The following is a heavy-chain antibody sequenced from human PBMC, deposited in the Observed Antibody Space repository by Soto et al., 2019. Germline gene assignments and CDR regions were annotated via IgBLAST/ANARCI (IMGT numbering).Heavy chain of an antibody. CDR2: IWYDGSNK. V-gene: IGHV3-33*01. J-gene: IGHJ3*02. D-gene: IGHD6-13*01. CDR1: GFTFSSYG. Sequence: QVQLVESGGGVVQPGRSLRLSCAASGFTFSSYGMHWVRQAPGKGLEWVAVIWYDGSNKYYADSVKGRFTISRDNSKNTLYLQMTSLRAEDTAVYYCARDPIAASTGPVDIWGQGTMVTVSS. CDR3: ARDPIAASTGPVDI.